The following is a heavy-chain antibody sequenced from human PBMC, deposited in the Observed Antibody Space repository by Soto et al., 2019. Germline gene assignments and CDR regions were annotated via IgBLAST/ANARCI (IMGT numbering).Heavy chain of an antibody. J-gene: IGHJ4*02. V-gene: IGHV4-30-2*01. Sequence: QLQLRESGSGLVKPSQTLSLTCAVSGGSISSGGYSWSWIRQPPGKGLEWIGYIYHSGSTYYNPSLKSRVIISVDRSKNQFSLKLSSVTAADTAVYYCASSHAGAHITAAVHWGQGTLVTVSS. CDR3: ASSHAGAHITAAVH. CDR1: GGSISSGGYS. CDR2: IYHSGST. D-gene: IGHD6-13*01.